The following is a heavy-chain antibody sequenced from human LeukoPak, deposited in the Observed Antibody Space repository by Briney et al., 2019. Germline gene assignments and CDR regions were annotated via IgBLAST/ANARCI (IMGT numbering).Heavy chain of an antibody. J-gene: IGHJ4*02. CDR3: ARKAAYSSSAKMDY. CDR2: ISSSSSYI. V-gene: IGHV3-21*01. D-gene: IGHD6-6*01. Sequence: GGSLRLSCAASGFTFSSYSMNWVRQAPGKGLEWVSSISSSSSYIYQADSVKGRFTISRDNAKNSLYLQMNSLRAEDTAVYYCARKAAYSSSAKMDYWGQGTLVTVSS. CDR1: GFTFSSYS.